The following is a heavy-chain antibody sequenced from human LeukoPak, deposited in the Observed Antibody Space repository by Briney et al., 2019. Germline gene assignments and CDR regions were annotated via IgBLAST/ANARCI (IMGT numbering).Heavy chain of an antibody. J-gene: IGHJ4*02. Sequence: ASVKVSCKASGGSFSNYAISWVRQAPGQGLEWMGRINPNSGGTNYAQKFQGRVTMTRDTSISTAYMELSRLRSDDTAMFYCARGVPGGFDSWGQGTLVTVSS. CDR3: ARGVPGGFDS. CDR1: GGSFSNYA. CDR2: INPNSGGT. D-gene: IGHD6-19*01. V-gene: IGHV1-2*06.